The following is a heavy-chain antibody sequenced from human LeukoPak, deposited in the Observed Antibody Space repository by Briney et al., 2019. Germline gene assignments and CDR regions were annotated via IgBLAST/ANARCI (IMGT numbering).Heavy chain of an antibody. J-gene: IGHJ4*02. CDR1: GGSISSYY. D-gene: IGHD3-10*01. CDR3: ARERARITMVRGVIREYYFDY. Sequence: SETLSLTCTVSGGSISSYYWSWIRQPPGKGLEWIGYIYYSGSTNYNPSLKSRVTISVDTSKNQLSLKLSSVTAADTAVYYCARERARITMVRGVIREYYFDYWGQGTLVTVSS. V-gene: IGHV4-59*01. CDR2: IYYSGST.